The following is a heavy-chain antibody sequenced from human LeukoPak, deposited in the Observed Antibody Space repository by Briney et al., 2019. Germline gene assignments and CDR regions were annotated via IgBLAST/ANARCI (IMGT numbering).Heavy chain of an antibody. CDR1: GYRFSDYG. CDR3: ARGLGEGAKRDLDF. J-gene: IGHJ4*02. D-gene: IGHD1-26*01. CDR2: INTYNGNT. V-gene: IGHV1-18*01. Sequence: ASVKVPCKTSGYRFSDYGISWLRQAPGQGLQWMGWINTYNGNTEYAQSLQGRATMTIDTATATAYLEVRSLISDDTAVYYCARGLGEGAKRDLDFWGQGTLVTVSS.